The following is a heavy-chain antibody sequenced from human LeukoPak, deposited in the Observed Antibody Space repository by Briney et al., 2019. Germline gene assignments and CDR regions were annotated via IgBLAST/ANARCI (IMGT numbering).Heavy chain of an antibody. Sequence: SVKVSCKASGGTFSSYAISGVRQAPGQGLEWMGGIIPIFGTANYAQKFQGRVTITADESTSTAYMELSSLRSEDTAVYYCARESATMVRGVIGWFDPWGQGTLVTVSS. D-gene: IGHD3-10*01. CDR1: GGTFSSYA. CDR3: ARESATMVRGVIGWFDP. J-gene: IGHJ5*02. CDR2: IIPIFGTA. V-gene: IGHV1-69*01.